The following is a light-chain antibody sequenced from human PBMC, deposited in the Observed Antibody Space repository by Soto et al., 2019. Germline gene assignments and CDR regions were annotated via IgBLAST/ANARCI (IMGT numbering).Light chain of an antibody. Sequence: DIQMTQSPATLSASVGDRVTITCRASQSVRSWLAWYQQKPGTAPKLLIYAASNLESGVPSRFSGSGSGTDFSLTISSLQAGDFATYFCQETFTTPYTFGQGTKLEIK. V-gene: IGKV1-5*01. J-gene: IGKJ2*01. CDR2: AAS. CDR3: QETFTTPYT. CDR1: QSVRSW.